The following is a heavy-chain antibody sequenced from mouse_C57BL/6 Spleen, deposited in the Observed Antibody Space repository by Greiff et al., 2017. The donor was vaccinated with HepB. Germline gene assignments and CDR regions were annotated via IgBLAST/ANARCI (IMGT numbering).Heavy chain of an antibody. CDR3: ARHGLRLREFDY. Sequence: EVMLVESGGGLVKPGGSLKLSCAASGFTFSSYTMSWVRQTPEKRLEWVATISGGGGNTYYPDSVKGRFTISRDNAKNTLYLQMSSLRSEDTALYYCARHGLRLREFDYWGQGTTLTVSS. CDR2: ISGGGGNT. CDR1: GFTFSSYT. V-gene: IGHV5-9*01. D-gene: IGHD3-2*02. J-gene: IGHJ2*01.